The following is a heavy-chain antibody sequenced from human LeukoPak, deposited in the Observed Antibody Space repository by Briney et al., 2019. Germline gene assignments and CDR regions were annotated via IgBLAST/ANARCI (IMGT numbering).Heavy chain of an antibody. CDR1: GGSISSGGYY. CDR3: ARAIAAAGTGGRYFDY. V-gene: IGHV4-31*03. Sequence: SETLSLTCTVSGGSISSGGYYWSWIRQHPGKGLEWIGYIYYSGSAYYNPSLKSRVTISVDTSKNQFSLKLSSVTAADTAVYYCARAIAAAGTGGRYFDYWGQGTLVTVSS. D-gene: IGHD6-13*01. J-gene: IGHJ4*02. CDR2: IYYSGSA.